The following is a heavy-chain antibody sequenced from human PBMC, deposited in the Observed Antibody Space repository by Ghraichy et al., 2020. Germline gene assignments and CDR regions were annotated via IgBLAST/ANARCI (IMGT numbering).Heavy chain of an antibody. J-gene: IGHJ4*02. D-gene: IGHD3-10*01. CDR2: ISAYNGNT. V-gene: IGHV1-18*01. CDR1: CYTFTSYG. CDR3: ARDHRRYYGAGSYDPDY. Sequence: ASAKVSCKASCYTFTSYGISWVRQPPVQGLEWMGWISAYNGNTNYAPKLQGRVTMTTDTSTSTAYTELRSLRSDDTAVYYCARDHRRYYGAGSYDPDYWRPGTLLTVSS.